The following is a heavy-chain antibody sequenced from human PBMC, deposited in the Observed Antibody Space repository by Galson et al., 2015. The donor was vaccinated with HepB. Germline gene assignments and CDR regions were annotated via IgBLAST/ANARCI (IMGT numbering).Heavy chain of an antibody. V-gene: IGHV1-46*03. CDR2: INPSGGST. Sequence: SVKVSCKASGYTFTSYYMHWVRQAPGQGLEWMGIINPSGGSTSYAQKFQGRVTMTRDTSTSTVYMELSSLRSEDTAVYYCARDQDYYGSGSYGAFDIWGQGTMVTVSS. CDR3: ARDQDYYGSGSYGAFDI. D-gene: IGHD3-10*01. J-gene: IGHJ3*02. CDR1: GYTFTSYY.